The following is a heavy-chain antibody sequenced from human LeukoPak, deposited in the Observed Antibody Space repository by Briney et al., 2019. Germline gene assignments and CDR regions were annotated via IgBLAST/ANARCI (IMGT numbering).Heavy chain of an antibody. CDR1: GFSFSSYP. D-gene: IGHD2-21*01. V-gene: IGHV3-64*02. Sequence: PGGSLRLSCVASGFSFSSYPMHWVRQAPGKGLESVSGISNNGGDTYYGDSVKGRFTISRDNSKNTLYLQMGSLRPEDMAVYYCAKDGIAQSYYYHYMDVWGKGTTVTVSS. CDR2: ISNNGGDT. CDR3: AKDGIAQSYYYHYMDV. J-gene: IGHJ6*03.